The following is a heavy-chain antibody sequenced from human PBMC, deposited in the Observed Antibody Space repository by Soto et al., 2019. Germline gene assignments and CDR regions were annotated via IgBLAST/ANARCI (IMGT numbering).Heavy chain of an antibody. Sequence: PGGSLRLSCAASGFTFSSYDMHWVRQATGKGLEWVSAIGTAGDTYYPGSVKGRFTISRENAKNSLYLQMNSLRAGDTAVYYCARASAYGDYTHWGQGTLVTVSS. V-gene: IGHV3-13*01. J-gene: IGHJ4*02. CDR3: ARASAYGDYTH. CDR2: IGTAGDT. CDR1: GFTFSSYD. D-gene: IGHD4-17*01.